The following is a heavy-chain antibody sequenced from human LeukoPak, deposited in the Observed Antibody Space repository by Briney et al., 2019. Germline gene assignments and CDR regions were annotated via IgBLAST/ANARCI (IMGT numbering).Heavy chain of an antibody. CDR3: ARSGRDYDILPGYYNVHAFDI. V-gene: IGHV4-59*08. D-gene: IGHD3-9*01. CDR2: IYYSRST. CDR1: GGSTSSYY. J-gene: IGHJ3*02. Sequence: SETLSLTCTVSGGSTSSYYWSWIRQPPGKGLGWMGDIYYSRSTNSNPSLKSRVTITVESSKNQISMKLSPVTAADAAVYYCARSGRDYDILPGYYNVHAFDIWGQGTMVTVSS.